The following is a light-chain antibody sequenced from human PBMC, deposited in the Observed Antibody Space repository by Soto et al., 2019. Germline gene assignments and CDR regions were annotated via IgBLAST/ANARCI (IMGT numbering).Light chain of an antibody. J-gene: IGKJ4*01. Sequence: DIQMTQSPSSLSASVGDRVTITCQASQHISNYLNWYQKKPGEAPVLLIYDASNLQTGVPSRFSGIGCGTDFTFTITSLQPEDIGTYYCQQYDNLPLTFGGGTKVEFK. CDR1: QHISNY. CDR2: DAS. V-gene: IGKV1-33*01. CDR3: QQYDNLPLT.